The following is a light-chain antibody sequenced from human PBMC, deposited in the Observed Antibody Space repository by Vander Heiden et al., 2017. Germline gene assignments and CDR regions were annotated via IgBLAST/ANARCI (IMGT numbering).Light chain of an antibody. CDR1: QTLINY. V-gene: IGKV1-39*01. CDR2: GAY. CDR3: QRSATKGYS. Sequence: EIQMTQSPSSLPASVGDRVTVTCRASQTLINYLSWYQQKLGKAPKLLIYGAYNLQSGVPSRFTGTGPGTEFTLTIRSLQPEDFATYYCQRSATKGYSLGPGT. J-gene: IGKJ2*03.